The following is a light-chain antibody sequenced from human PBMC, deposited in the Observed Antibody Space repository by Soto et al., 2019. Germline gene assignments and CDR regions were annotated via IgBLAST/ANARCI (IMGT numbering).Light chain of an antibody. J-gene: IGKJ1*01. CDR3: LCYITYPLT. Sequence: DLHMSQSPSTLSASFGAVVTRAXRASLSCGHSLVRNQQQAGXAPTXXXYAXSTLQSGVPSRLSGSGSGTEFSLTISSLQPEDFATYYCLCYITYPLTFGQGTKVDIK. CDR2: AXS. V-gene: IGKV1-5*01. CDR1: LSCGHS.